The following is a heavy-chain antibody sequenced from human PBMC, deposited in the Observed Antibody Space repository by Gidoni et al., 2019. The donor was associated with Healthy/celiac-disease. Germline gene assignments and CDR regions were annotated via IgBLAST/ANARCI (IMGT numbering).Heavy chain of an antibody. V-gene: IGHV1-69*01. J-gene: IGHJ3*02. CDR3: ARGSLYCSSTSCQGGGAFDI. CDR2: IIPIFGTA. Sequence: QVQLVQSGAEVKKPGSSVKVSCKASGGTFSSHAITRVRQAPGQGLEWMGGIIPIFGTANYAQKFQGRVTITADESTSTAYMELSSLRSEDTAVYYCARGSLYCSSTSCQGGGAFDIWGQGTMVTVSS. CDR1: GGTFSSHA. D-gene: IGHD2-2*01.